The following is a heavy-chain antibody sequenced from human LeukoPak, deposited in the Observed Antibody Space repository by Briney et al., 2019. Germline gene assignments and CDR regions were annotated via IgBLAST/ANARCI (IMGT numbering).Heavy chain of an antibody. Sequence: ASLQFSCKASVYSFTGYFIHWVRHAPGQGLEWMGCIDPNSGDTKYAQKFQGRVSMPRDTSTRTAYMELSRLRSDDTAGYFWARSGSTGYSLDYWGEGTLVTVSS. CDR1: VYSFTGYF. CDR3: ARSGSTGYSLDY. V-gene: IGHV1-2*02. CDR2: IDPNSGDT. D-gene: IGHD3-22*01. J-gene: IGHJ4*02.